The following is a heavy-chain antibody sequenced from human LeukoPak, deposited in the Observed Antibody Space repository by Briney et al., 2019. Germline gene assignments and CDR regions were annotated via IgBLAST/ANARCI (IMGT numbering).Heavy chain of an antibody. D-gene: IGHD1-26*01. CDR1: GFTFSGFA. V-gene: IGHV3-23*01. CDR3: AKMKGHPLPKFYLDV. CDR2: ISGSGNNT. J-gene: IGHJ6*01. Sequence: GGSLRLSCAASGFTFSGFAMSWVRRTPGKGLEWVSGISGSGNNTLYADSVKGRFTISRDNSKNTLYLEMNSLRAEDTAIYYCAKMKGHPLPKFYLDVWPQEPTVTVSS.